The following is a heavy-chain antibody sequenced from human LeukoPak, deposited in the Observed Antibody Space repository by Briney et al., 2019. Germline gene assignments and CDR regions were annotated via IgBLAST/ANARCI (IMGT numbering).Heavy chain of an antibody. CDR1: GFTFDDYA. CDR2: ISGDGGST. V-gene: IGHV3-43*02. D-gene: IGHD3-10*01. J-gene: IGHJ4*02. Sequence: GGSLRLSCAASGFTFDDYAMHWVRQAPGKGLEWVSLISGDGGSTYYADSVKGRFTISRDNSKNSLYLQMNGLRTEDTALYYCAKDIPPNYYGSGSYSDYWGQGTLVTVS. CDR3: AKDIPPNYYGSGSYSDY.